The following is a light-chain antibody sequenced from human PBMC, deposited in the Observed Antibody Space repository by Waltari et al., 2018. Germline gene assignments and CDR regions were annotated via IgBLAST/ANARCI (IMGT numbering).Light chain of an antibody. CDR3: QAWASDKVV. CDR2: PDD. V-gene: IGLV3-1*01. CDR1: ELGDKY. J-gene: IGLJ2*01. Sequence: SYELTQPPSVSVSPGQRASITCSGDELGDKYVCWYQQKPGQSPVLVIYPDDKRPSGIRERVSGSNSVNRATLTISETQVMDEADYYCQAWASDKVVFGGGTILTVL.